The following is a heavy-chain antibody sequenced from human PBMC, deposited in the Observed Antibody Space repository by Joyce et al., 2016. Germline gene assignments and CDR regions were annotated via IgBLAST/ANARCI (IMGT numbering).Heavy chain of an antibody. D-gene: IGHD3-16*01. CDR3: AAGPPQGYSYAYF. V-gene: IGHV1-58*01. CDR2: IVIASGNI. J-gene: IGHJ4*02. Sequence: QMQLVQSGPEVKKPGTSVKVSCKDSEFTFTSSTVQWVRQARGQRLVWIGVIVIASGNINYAQEFQERVTITRDMSTRTAYMELSSLRSEDTAVYYCAAGPPQGYSYAYFWGQGALVTVSS. CDR1: EFTFTSST.